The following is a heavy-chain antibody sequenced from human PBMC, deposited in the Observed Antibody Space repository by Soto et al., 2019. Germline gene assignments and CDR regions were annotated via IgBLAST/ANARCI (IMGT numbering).Heavy chain of an antibody. CDR1: GFPISTYS. CDR3: TRVAAAKSNYRPPDF. CDR2: IREDGTSR. Sequence: GGSLRLSCTASGFPISTYSMSWVRQAPGKDLEWVASIREDGTSRNYADSVTGRSTISRDNPRNSVCLYMKSLRADDTAVYYCTRVAAAKSNYRPPDFWGRGTMVNVSS. J-gene: IGHJ3*01. V-gene: IGHV3-7*01. D-gene: IGHD2-15*01.